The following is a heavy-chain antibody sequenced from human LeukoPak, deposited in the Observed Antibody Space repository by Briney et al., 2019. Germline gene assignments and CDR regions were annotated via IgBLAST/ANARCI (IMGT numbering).Heavy chain of an antibody. J-gene: IGHJ6*02. CDR3: ARVLFTRLRFLNGMDV. Sequence: PSQTLSLTCAVSGGSISSGGYYWSWIRQHPGKGLEWIGYIYYSGSTYYNPSLKSRVTISVDTSKNQFSLKLSSVTAADTAVYYCARVLFTRLRFLNGMDVWGQGTTVTVSS. D-gene: IGHD3-3*01. V-gene: IGHV4-31*11. CDR2: IYYSGST. CDR1: GGSISSGGYY.